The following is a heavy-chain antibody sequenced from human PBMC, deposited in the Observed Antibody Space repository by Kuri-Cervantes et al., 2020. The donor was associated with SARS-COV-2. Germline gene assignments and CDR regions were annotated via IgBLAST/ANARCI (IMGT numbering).Heavy chain of an antibody. V-gene: IGHV4-39*07. CDR1: GGSISSSSYY. Sequence: ETLSLTCTVSGGSISSSSYYWGWIRQPPGKGLEWIGSIHYSGITYYNPSLKSRVTISVDTSKNRFSLKLSSVTAADTAVYYCARLGGNDSSGYYGVDYWGQGTLVTVSS. CDR3: ARLGGNDSSGYYGVDY. CDR2: IHYSGIT. D-gene: IGHD3-22*01. J-gene: IGHJ4*02.